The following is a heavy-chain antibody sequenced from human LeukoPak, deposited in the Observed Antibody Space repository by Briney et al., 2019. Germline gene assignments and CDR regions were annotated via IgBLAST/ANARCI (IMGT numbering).Heavy chain of an antibody. Sequence: SETLSLTCTVSGGSISSYYWSWIRQPAGKGLEWIGRIYTSGSTNYNPSLKSRVTMSVDTSKNQFSLKLSSVTAADTAVYYCATHDLRRYSSSWGYYYYYMDVWGKGTTVTVSS. CDR3: ATHDLRRYSSSWGYYYYYMDV. J-gene: IGHJ6*03. V-gene: IGHV4-4*07. D-gene: IGHD6-6*01. CDR2: IYTSGST. CDR1: GGSISSYY.